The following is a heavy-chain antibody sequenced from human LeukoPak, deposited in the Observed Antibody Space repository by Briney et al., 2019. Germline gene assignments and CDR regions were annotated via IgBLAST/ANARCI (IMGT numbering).Heavy chain of an antibody. CDR2: IYPGDSDT. D-gene: IGHD2-21*02. J-gene: IGHJ4*02. CDR1: GYSFTSYW. Sequence: GESLKISCKGSGYSFTSYWIGWVRQKPGKGLEWMGIIYPGDSDTRYSPSFQGQVTISADKSISTSYLQLSSLKASDTAMYYCAIQGHGDCGGDCYSVWGQGTLVTVSS. CDR3: AIQGHGDCGGDCYSV. V-gene: IGHV5-51*01.